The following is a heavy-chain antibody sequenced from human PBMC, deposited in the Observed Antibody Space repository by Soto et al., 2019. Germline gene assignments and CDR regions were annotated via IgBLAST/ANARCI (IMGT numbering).Heavy chain of an antibody. D-gene: IGHD2-2*02. Sequence: SETLSLTCAVYGGPFSGYYWSWIRQPPGKGLEWIGEINHSGSTNYNPSLKSRVTISVDTSKNQFSLKLSSVTSADTAVYYCAREAGYCSSTSCYNPYYYYYGMDVWGQGTTVTVSS. CDR3: AREAGYCSSTSCYNPYYYYYGMDV. J-gene: IGHJ6*02. V-gene: IGHV4-34*01. CDR2: INHSGST. CDR1: GGPFSGYY.